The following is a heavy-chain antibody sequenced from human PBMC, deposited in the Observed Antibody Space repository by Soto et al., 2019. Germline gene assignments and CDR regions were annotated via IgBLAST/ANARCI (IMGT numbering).Heavy chain of an antibody. J-gene: IGHJ1*01. CDR1: GFIFSSYR. CDR3: ARDVDRAAPNLMYFQH. CDR2: IKQDGSEK. Sequence: TGGSLRLSCAASGFIFSSYRMSWVRQAPGKGLEWVANIKQDGSEKYYVDSVKGRLTISRDNAKNTLYLQMNSLRAEDTAVYYCARDVDRAAPNLMYFQHWGQGTLVTVSS. V-gene: IGHV3-7*01. D-gene: IGHD6-6*01.